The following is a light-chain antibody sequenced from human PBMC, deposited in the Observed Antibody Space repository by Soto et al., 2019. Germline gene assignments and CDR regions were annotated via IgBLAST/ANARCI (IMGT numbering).Light chain of an antibody. CDR2: GAS. CDR3: QHYGSSSWT. CDR1: QSVSSTY. Sequence: EIVLTQSPGTLSLSPGDRATLSCRASQSVSSTYFAWYQQKPGQAPRLLIYGASSRATGIRDRFSGSASGTDVTLTISRLEPEDFAVYYCQHYGSSSWTFGQGNKVEIK. V-gene: IGKV3-20*01. J-gene: IGKJ1*01.